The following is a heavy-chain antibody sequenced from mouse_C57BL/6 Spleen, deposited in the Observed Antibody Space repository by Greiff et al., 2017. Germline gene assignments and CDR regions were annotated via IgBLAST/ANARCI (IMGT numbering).Heavy chain of an antibody. D-gene: IGHD2-4*01. CDR3: ARSTRDYDERAWFAY. Sequence: VKLVESGAELVKPGASVKISCKASGYAFSSYWMNWVKQRPGKGLEWIGQIYPGDGDTNYNGKFKGKATLTADKSSSTAYMQLSSLTSEDSAVYFCARSTRDYDERAWFAYWGQGTLVTVSA. CDR1: GYAFSSYW. CDR2: IYPGDGDT. V-gene: IGHV1-80*01. J-gene: IGHJ3*01.